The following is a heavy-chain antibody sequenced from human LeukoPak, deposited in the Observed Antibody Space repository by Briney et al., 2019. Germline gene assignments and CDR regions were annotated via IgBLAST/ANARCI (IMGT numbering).Heavy chain of an antibody. J-gene: IGHJ4*02. CDR1: GGSISIFY. CDR3: ARIDAVAATPTSFDY. D-gene: IGHD6-19*01. V-gene: IGHV4-59*01. Sequence: SETLSLTCTVSGGSISIFYWSWIRQPPGKGLEWIGDIYYSGTTNYNPSLKSRLTISLDTSKNQFFLRLTSVTAADTAVYYCARIDAVAATPTSFDYWGQGTLVTVSS. CDR2: IYYSGTT.